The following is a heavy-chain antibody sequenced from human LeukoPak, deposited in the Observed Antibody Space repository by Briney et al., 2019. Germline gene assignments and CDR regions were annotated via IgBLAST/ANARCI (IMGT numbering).Heavy chain of an antibody. Sequence: KTSETLSLTCAVSGYSISSGYYWGWIRQPPGKGLEWIGSIYHSGSTYYNPSLKSRVTISVDTSKNQFSLKLSSVTAADTAVYYCARLYYGGITYYYYYKDVWGKGTTVTVS. CDR1: GYSISSGYY. J-gene: IGHJ6*03. CDR2: IYHSGST. V-gene: IGHV4-38-2*01. D-gene: IGHD4-23*01. CDR3: ARLYYGGITYYYYYKDV.